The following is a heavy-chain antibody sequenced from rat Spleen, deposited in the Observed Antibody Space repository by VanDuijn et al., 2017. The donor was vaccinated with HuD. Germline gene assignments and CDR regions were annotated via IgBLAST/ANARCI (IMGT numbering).Heavy chain of an antibody. CDR1: GFTFSNYY. CDR2: ISTGGGNT. J-gene: IGHJ1*01. CDR3: ARRYYDGSYWYFDF. Sequence: EVQLVESGGGLVQPGRSMKLSCAASGFTFSNYYMAWVRQAPTKGLEWVASISTGGGNTYYRDSVKGRFTISRDNAKSTLYLQMDSLRSEDTATYYCARRYYDGSYWYFDFWGPGTLVTVSS. V-gene: IGHV5-25*01. D-gene: IGHD1-12*02.